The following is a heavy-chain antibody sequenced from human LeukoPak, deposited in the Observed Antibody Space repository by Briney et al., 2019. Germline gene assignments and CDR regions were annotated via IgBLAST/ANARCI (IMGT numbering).Heavy chain of an antibody. CDR3: AKARGIVVVPAAIDY. V-gene: IGHV3-23*01. D-gene: IGHD2-2*01. CDR1: GFTFSNYA. CDR2: ISDSGGST. Sequence: GGSLRLSCAASGFTFSNYAMSWVRQAPGKGLEWVSAISDSGGSTYYADSVKGRFTISRDNSKNTLYLQMISLRAEDTAVYYCAKARGIVVVPAAIDYWGQGTLVTVSS. J-gene: IGHJ4*02.